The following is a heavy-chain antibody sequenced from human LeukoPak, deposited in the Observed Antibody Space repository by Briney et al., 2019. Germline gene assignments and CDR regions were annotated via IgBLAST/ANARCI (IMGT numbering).Heavy chain of an antibody. V-gene: IGHV3-9*01. J-gene: IGHJ6*02. Sequence: QPGRSLRLSCAASGFTFDDYAMHWVRQAPGKGLEWVSGISWNSGSIGYADSVRGRFTISRDNAKNSLYLQMNSLRAEGTALYYCAKDKEAGTAGYYYGMDVWGQGTTVTVSS. CDR2: ISWNSGSI. CDR3: AKDKEAGTAGYYYGMDV. CDR1: GFTFDDYA. D-gene: IGHD1-7*01.